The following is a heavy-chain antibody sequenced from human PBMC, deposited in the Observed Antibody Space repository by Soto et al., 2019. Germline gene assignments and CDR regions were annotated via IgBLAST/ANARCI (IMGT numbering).Heavy chain of an antibody. CDR3: ARKRDYGDYDY. CDR1: GFTFSGYG. J-gene: IGHJ4*02. V-gene: IGHV3-30*04. D-gene: IGHD4-17*01. CDR2: ISNDARNE. Sequence: ESGGDVVQPGRSLRLSCAASGFTFSGYGMHWVRQAPGKGLEWVALISNDARNEYYADSVKGRFTISRDNSRNTMFLQMNSLRPEDTAVYYCARKRDYGDYDYWGQGTLVTVSS.